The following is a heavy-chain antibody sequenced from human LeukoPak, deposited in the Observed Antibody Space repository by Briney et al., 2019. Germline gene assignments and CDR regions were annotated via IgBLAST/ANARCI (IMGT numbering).Heavy chain of an antibody. CDR2: ISSTSNYI. CDR1: GGSISSSN. CDR3: AVGGLYCTGGNCYSVRYFQH. Sequence: GTLSLTCAVSGGSISSSNWWSWVRQPPGKGLEWVSSISSTSNYIYYADSLKGRFTISRDNSKNSLSLQMNSLRAEDTAVYYCAVGGLYCTGGNCYSVRYFQHWGQGTLVTVSS. D-gene: IGHD2-15*01. J-gene: IGHJ1*01. V-gene: IGHV3-21*01.